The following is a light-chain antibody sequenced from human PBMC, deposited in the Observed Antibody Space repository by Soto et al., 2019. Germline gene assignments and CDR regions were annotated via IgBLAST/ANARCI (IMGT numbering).Light chain of an antibody. CDR1: QSVSSH. J-gene: IGKJ1*01. Sequence: EIVLTQSPGTLSLSPGERATLSCRASQSVSSHLAWYQQKPGQAPRLLIYDASNRATGIPARFSGSGSGTDFTITMSSLAPDDFAVYHGVQPTTWPWTCGQGSKVEIK. CDR2: DAS. CDR3: VQPTTWPWT. V-gene: IGKV3-11*01.